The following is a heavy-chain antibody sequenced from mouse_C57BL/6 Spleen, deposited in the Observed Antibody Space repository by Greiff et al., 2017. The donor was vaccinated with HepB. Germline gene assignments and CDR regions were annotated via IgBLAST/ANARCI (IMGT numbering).Heavy chain of an antibody. CDR3: ARRYYYGNLGWYFDV. D-gene: IGHD2-1*01. CDR2: IYPRDGST. CDR1: GYTFTSYD. V-gene: IGHV1-85*01. Sequence: VKLMESGPELVKPGASVKLSCKASGYTFTSYDINWVKQRPGQGLEWIGWIYPRDGSTKYNEKFKGKATLTVDTSSSTAYMELHSLTSEDSAVYFCARRYYYGNLGWYFDVWGTGTTVTVSS. J-gene: IGHJ1*03.